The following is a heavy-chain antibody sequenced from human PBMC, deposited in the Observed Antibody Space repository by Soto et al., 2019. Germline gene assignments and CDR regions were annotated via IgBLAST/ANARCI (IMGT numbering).Heavy chain of an antibody. CDR2: IYTSGST. CDR3: ARDGSAGVTMIVVDDDAFDI. J-gene: IGHJ3*02. Sequence: SETLSLTCTVAGGSISSYYWSWIRQPAGKGLEWIGRIYTSGSTNYNPSLKSRVTMSVDTSKNQFSLKLSPVTAADTAVYYCARDGSAGVTMIVVDDDAFDIWGQGTMVTVS. D-gene: IGHD3-22*01. V-gene: IGHV4-4*07. CDR1: GGSISSYY.